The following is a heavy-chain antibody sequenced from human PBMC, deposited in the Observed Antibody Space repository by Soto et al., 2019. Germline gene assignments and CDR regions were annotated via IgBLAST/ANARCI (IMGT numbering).Heavy chain of an antibody. Sequence: PSETLSLTSTVSGGSFKSGSYSWSWIRQPPGKGLEWIGYFYHTGRTSYNPSLKSRVSISMDTSKNQLSLNLDSVTAADTAVYFCARDFAYFDSWGQGTLVTVSS. J-gene: IGHJ4*02. CDR2: FYHTGRT. V-gene: IGHV4-61*01. CDR3: ARDFAYFDS. CDR1: GGSFKSGSYS. D-gene: IGHD3-3*01.